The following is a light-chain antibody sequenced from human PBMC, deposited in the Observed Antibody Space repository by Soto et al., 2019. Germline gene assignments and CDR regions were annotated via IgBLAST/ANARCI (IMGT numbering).Light chain of an antibody. Sequence: AIQMTQSPASVSASPGDRVTITCRASQSVSGYLAWHQQKPGGAPKLLIYSASTLQSGVPSRFSGSGFGTDFTLAISGLQSEDFATYYCHQYYSFPPWSFGQGTKVDIK. CDR1: QSVSGY. CDR3: HQYYSFPPWS. CDR2: SAS. J-gene: IGKJ1*01. V-gene: IGKV1-8*01.